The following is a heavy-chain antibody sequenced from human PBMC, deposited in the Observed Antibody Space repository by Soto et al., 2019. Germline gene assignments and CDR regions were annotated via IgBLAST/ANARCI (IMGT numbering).Heavy chain of an antibody. J-gene: IGHJ4*02. CDR1: GFSLSTSGVG. CDR2: IYWDDDK. Sequence: SGPTLLKPTQTLTLTCTFSGFSLSTSGVGVGWIRQPPGKALEWLALIYWDDDKRYSPSLKSRLTITKDTSKNQVVLTMTNMGPVDTATYYCAHVLLRSHLFDYWGQGTLVTVSS. V-gene: IGHV2-5*02. D-gene: IGHD3-10*02. CDR3: AHVLLRSHLFDY.